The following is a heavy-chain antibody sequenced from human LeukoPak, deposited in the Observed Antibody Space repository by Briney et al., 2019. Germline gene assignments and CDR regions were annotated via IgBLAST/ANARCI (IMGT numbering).Heavy chain of an antibody. D-gene: IGHD6-13*01. J-gene: IGHJ4*02. CDR3: ARGEGIAAESPFDY. V-gene: IGHV4-59*01. CDR1: GGPISSYY. Sequence: SETLSLTWTVSGGPISSYYWSWIRQPPGKGLEWIGYIYYSGSTNYNPSLKSRVTISVDTSKNQFSLKLSSVTAADTAVYYCARGEGIAAESPFDYWGQGTLVTVSS. CDR2: IYYSGST.